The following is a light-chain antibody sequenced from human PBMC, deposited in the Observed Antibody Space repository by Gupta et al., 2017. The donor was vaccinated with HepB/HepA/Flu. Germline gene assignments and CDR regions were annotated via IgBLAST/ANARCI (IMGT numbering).Light chain of an antibody. CDR2: SNN. CDR3: AAWDDSLNGWV. Sequence: VLTPPPSASGTPGQRVPISCSGSSSNIGSNTVNWYQQLPGTAPKLLIYSNNQRPSGVPDRFSGSKSGTSASLAISGLQSEDEADYYCAAWDDSLNGWVFGGGTKLTVL. CDR1: SSNIGSNT. V-gene: IGLV1-44*01. J-gene: IGLJ3*02.